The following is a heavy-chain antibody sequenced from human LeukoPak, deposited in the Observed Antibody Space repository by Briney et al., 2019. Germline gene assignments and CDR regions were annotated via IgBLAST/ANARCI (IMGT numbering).Heavy chain of an antibody. CDR3: ASVFTVVTPHAFDI. CDR2: ISYDGSSK. J-gene: IGHJ3*02. Sequence: GRSLRLSCAASGFTFSSYAMHWVRQAPGKGLEWVAVISYDGSSKYYADSVKGRFTISRDNSKNTLYLQMNSLRAEDTAVYYCASVFTVVTPHAFDIWGQGTMVTVSS. V-gene: IGHV3-30*01. CDR1: GFTFSSYA. D-gene: IGHD4-23*01.